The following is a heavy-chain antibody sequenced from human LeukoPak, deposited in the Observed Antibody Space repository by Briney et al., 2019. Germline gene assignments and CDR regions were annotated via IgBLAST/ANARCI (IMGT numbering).Heavy chain of an antibody. CDR1: GFNFGDYT. Sequence: GGSLRLSCTTSGFNFGDYTLSWFRQAPGKGLEWVGFIKSKTYGGTPEYAASVKGRFTISRDGSTSIAYLQMNSLKTEDTAVYYCCRGAAADITGWSDPWGQGTLVTVSS. V-gene: IGHV3-49*01. CDR2: IKSKTYGGTP. D-gene: IGHD6-13*01. CDR3: CRGAAADITGWSDP. J-gene: IGHJ5*02.